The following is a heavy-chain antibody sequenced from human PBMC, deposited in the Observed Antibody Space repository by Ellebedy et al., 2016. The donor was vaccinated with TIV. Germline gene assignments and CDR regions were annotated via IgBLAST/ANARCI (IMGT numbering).Heavy chain of an antibody. CDR3: ARSATSSKNWYFDL. D-gene: IGHD2-2*01. Sequence: SVKVSCXASGGTFSSYAISWVRQAPGQALEWMGWITPFNGNTNYAQKFQDRVTITRDKSVNTAYMELSSLRSEDTAMYYCARSATSSKNWYFDLWGRGTLVTVSS. CDR1: GGTFSSYA. CDR2: ITPFNGNT. J-gene: IGHJ2*01. V-gene: IGHV1-45*02.